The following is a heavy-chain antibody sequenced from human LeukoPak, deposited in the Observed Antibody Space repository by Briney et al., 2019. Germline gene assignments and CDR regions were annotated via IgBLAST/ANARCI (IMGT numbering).Heavy chain of an antibody. CDR1: GFTYRSYA. V-gene: IGHV3-23*01. CDR2: ISGSGGST. J-gene: IGHJ4*02. D-gene: IGHD2-2*01. Sequence: GGSLRLSCAASGFTYRSYAMSWVRESPGKGLEWGSAISGSGGSTYYADSVKVRFTISRDNSKNTLYLQMNSLRAEDTAVYYCANEYCSSTSCYLKDRTYYFDYWGQGTLVTVSS. CDR3: ANEYCSSTSCYLKDRTYYFDY.